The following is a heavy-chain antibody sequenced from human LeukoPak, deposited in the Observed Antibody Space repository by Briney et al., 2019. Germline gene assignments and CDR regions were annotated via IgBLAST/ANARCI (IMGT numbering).Heavy chain of an antibody. V-gene: IGHV1-46*01. CDR1: GYTFTSYY. D-gene: IGHD6-13*01. CDR2: INPSGGST. Sequence: GASVKVSCKASGYTFTSYYMHWVRQAPGQGLEWMGIINPSGGSTSYAQKLQGRVTMTTDTSTSTAYMELRSLRSDDTAVYYCARDSSVRIAAAIKYDYWGQGTLVTVSS. CDR3: ARDSSVRIAAAIKYDY. J-gene: IGHJ4*02.